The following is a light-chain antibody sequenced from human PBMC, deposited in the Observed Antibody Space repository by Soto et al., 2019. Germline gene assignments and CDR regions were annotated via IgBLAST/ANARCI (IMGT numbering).Light chain of an antibody. CDR2: DDI. CDR3: QVWDSSSDHPVV. J-gene: IGLJ2*01. CDR1: NIGSKS. V-gene: IGLV3-21*02. Sequence: SYELTQPPSVSVAPGQTARVTCGGNNIGSKSVHWYQQKPGQAPVLVVYDDIDRPSGIPERFSGSNSGNTVTLTISRVEAGDEADYYCQVWDSSSDHPVVFGGGTKVTVL.